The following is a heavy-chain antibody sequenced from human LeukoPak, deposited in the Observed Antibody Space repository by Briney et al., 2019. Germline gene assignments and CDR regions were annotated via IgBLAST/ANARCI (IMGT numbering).Heavy chain of an antibody. CDR1: GFTFSSYS. J-gene: IGHJ3*02. Sequence: GGSLRLSCAASGFTFSSYSMNWVRQAPGKGLEWVSSISSNSSYIYYADSVKGRFTISRDNAKNSLYLQMNSLRAEDTAVYYCARDLAFDIWGQGTMVTVSS. CDR3: ARDLAFDI. CDR2: ISSNSSYI. V-gene: IGHV3-21*01.